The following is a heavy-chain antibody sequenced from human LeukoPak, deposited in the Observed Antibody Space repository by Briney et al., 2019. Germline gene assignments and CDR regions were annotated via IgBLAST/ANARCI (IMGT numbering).Heavy chain of an antibody. CDR3: AKVDGAAAGTNWFDP. CDR2: ISYDGSNK. V-gene: IGHV3-30*18. D-gene: IGHD6-13*01. Sequence: PGGSLRLSCAASGFTFSSYGMHWVRQAPGKGLEWVAVISYDGSNKYYADSVKGRFTISRDNSKNTLYLQMNSLRAEDTAVYYCAKVDGAAAGTNWFDPWGQGTLVTVSS. CDR1: GFTFSSYG. J-gene: IGHJ5*02.